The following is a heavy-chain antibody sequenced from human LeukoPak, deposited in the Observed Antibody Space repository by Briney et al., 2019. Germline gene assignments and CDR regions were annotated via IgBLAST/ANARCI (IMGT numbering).Heavy chain of an antibody. J-gene: IGHJ4*02. D-gene: IGHD6-19*01. Sequence: PGGSLRLSCEASGFTFSNYGMHWVRQAPGKGLEWAAFIRHDGSKIYYGDSVKGRFTISRDSAKSTLYLQTNSLRPEDTAVYYCAKESIAGAVAGIEPLDYWGQGTLVTVSS. CDR2: IRHDGSKI. CDR1: GFTFSNYG. CDR3: AKESIAGAVAGIEPLDY. V-gene: IGHV3-30*02.